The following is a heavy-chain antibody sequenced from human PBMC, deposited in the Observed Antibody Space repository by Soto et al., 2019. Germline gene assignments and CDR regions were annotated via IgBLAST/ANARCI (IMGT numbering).Heavy chain of an antibody. CDR1: GFTVNSNY. CDR2: IYSGGST. CDR3: ARDIAVTLGPGAVDI. D-gene: IGHD2-21*01. Sequence: GGSLRLSCAASGFTVNSNYMSWVRQAPGKGLEWVSVIYSGGSTYYADSVKGRFTISRDNSKNTLYLQMNSLRAEDTAVYYCARDIAVTLGPGAVDIRGQGTMVTVSS. V-gene: IGHV3-53*01. J-gene: IGHJ3*02.